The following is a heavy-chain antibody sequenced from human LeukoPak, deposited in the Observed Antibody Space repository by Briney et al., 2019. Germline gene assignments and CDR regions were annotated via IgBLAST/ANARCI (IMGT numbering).Heavy chain of an antibody. V-gene: IGHV3-7*01. J-gene: IGHJ4*02. CDR1: GFTFSSYW. Sequence: PGGSLRLSCAASGFTFSSYWMSWVRQAPGKGLEWVANIKQDGSEKYYVDSVKGRFAISRDNAKNSLYLQMNSLRAEDTAVYYCAREEGGSYYRSYYFDYWGQGTLVTVSS. CDR3: AREEGGSYYRSYYFDY. D-gene: IGHD1-26*01. CDR2: IKQDGSEK.